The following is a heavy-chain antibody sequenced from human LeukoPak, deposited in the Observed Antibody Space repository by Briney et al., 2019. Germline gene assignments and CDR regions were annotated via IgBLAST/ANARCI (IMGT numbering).Heavy chain of an antibody. V-gene: IGHV3-21*01. CDR3: ARGGGYSYGFDY. CDR1: GFTFSSYS. CDR2: ISSSSSYI. D-gene: IGHD5-18*01. J-gene: IGHJ4*02. Sequence: GGSLRLSCAASGFTFSSYSMNWVRQAPGKGLEWVSSISSSSSYIYYADSVKGRFTISRDNAKNSLYLQMNSLRAEDTAVYYCARGGGYSYGFDYWGQGTLVTVSS.